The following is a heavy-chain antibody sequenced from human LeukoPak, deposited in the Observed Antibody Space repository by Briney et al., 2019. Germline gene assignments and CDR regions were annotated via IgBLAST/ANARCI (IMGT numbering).Heavy chain of an antibody. CDR1: GGSFSGYY. J-gene: IGHJ5*02. V-gene: IGHV4-34*01. CDR3: AKGSGSGWYGWFAP. Sequence: PSETLSLTCAVSGGSFSGYYWSWIRQPPGKGLEWIGEVNDSGDTNNNPSLKSRVTISLDSSKNQVSLKLSSVTAADTAVYYCAKGSGSGWYGWFAPWGQGTLVTVSS. D-gene: IGHD6-19*01. CDR2: VNDSGDT.